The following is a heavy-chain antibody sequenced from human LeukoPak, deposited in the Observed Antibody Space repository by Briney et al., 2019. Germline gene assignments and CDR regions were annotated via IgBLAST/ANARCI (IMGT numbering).Heavy chain of an antibody. D-gene: IGHD3-10*01. CDR1: GYSISSGYY. J-gene: IGHJ5*02. V-gene: IGHV4-38-2*02. Sequence: PSETLSLTXTVSGYSISSGYYWGWIRTPPGKGLERIGSIYYSGSTYYNPSLKSRVTISVDTSKNQFSLKLSSVTAADTAVYYCARRWFGELLNEDNWFDPWGQGTLVTVSS. CDR3: ARRWFGELLNEDNWFDP. CDR2: IYYSGST.